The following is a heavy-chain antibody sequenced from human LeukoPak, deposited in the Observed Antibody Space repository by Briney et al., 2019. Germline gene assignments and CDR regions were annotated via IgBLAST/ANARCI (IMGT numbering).Heavy chain of an antibody. J-gene: IGHJ3*02. Sequence: SETLSLTCTVSGGSIGSGDYYWSWIRQPPGKGLEWIGYIYYSGSTYYNPSLKSRVTISVDTSKNQFSPKLSSVTAADTAVYYCARVRLLDAFDIWGQGTMVTVSS. V-gene: IGHV4-30-4*08. CDR2: IYYSGST. CDR3: ARVRLLDAFDI. CDR1: GGSIGSGDYY. D-gene: IGHD1-1*01.